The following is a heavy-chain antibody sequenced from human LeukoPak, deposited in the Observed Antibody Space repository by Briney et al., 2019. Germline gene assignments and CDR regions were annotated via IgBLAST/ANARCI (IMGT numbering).Heavy chain of an antibody. CDR3: AKATGTLGN. Sequence: PGGSLRLSCAASGFTFSNYAMSWVRQAPGKGLEWVSTISNSDNKPYYAASVKGRFTISRDNSKNTLHLQMNSLAAEDTAMYFCAKATGTLGNWGQGTLVTVSS. V-gene: IGHV3-23*01. D-gene: IGHD1-1*01. CDR1: GFTFSNYA. CDR2: ISNSDNKP. J-gene: IGHJ4*02.